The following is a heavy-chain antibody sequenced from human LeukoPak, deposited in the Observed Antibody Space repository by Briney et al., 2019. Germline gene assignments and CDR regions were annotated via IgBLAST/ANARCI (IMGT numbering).Heavy chain of an antibody. V-gene: IGHV3-21*01. CDR3: ARDPGRFGAFDI. CDR1: GFTFSSYS. J-gene: IGHJ3*02. D-gene: IGHD3-3*01. Sequence: PGGSLRLSCAASGFTFSSYSMNWVRQAPGKGLEWVSSISSSSSYIYYADSVKGRFTISRDNAKNSLYLQMNSLRAEDTAVYYCARDPGRFGAFDIWGQGTMVTVSS. CDR2: ISSSSSYI.